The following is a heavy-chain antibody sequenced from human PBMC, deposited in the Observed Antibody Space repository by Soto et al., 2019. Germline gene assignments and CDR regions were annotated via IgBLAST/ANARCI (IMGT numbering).Heavy chain of an antibody. J-gene: IGHJ3*02. CDR1: GYTFTSYY. V-gene: IGHV1-46*01. CDR3: ARSYDSSGYYYAFDI. CDR2: INPSGGST. Sequence: XSVKVSCKASGYTFTSYYMHWVRQAPGQGLEWMGIINPSGGSTSYAQKFQGRVTMTRDTSTSTVYMELSSLRSEDTAVYYCARSYDSSGYYYAFDIWGQGPMVTVSS. D-gene: IGHD3-22*01.